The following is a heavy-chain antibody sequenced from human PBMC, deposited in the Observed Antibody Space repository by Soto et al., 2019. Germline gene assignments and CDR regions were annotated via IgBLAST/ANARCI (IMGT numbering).Heavy chain of an antibody. V-gene: IGHV1-18*04. CDR1: GYTFTCYY. D-gene: IGHD3-3*01. Sequence: ASVKVSCKASGYTFTCYYVHWVRQAPGKGLEWMGWITAHNGNTKYAQKFQARVTMTTDTSTSTASMELRSLTSDDTAVYYCARDAPYDDFWSGVMELYYYGMDVWGQGTTVTVSS. CDR3: ARDAPYDDFWSGVMELYYYGMDV. J-gene: IGHJ6*02. CDR2: ITAHNGNT.